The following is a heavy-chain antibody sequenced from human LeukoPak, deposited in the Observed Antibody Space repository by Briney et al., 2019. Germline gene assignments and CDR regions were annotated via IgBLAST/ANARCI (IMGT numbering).Heavy chain of an antibody. V-gene: IGHV3-33*01. D-gene: IGHD6-19*01. CDR1: GFTFSSYG. Sequence: PGGFLRLSCAASGFTFSSYGMHWVRQAPGKGLEWVAVIWYDGSNKYYADSVKGRFTISRDNSKNTLYLQVNSLRPEDTAVYYCARDRWIAVAGNFDSWGQGTLVTDSS. J-gene: IGHJ4*02. CDR2: IWYDGSNK. CDR3: ARDRWIAVAGNFDS.